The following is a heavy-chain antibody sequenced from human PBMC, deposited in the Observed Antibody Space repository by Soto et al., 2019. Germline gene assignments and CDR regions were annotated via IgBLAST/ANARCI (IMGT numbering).Heavy chain of an antibody. V-gene: IGHV4-30-2*01. Sequence: QLQLQESGSGLVKPSQTLSLTCAVSGGSISSGGYSWSWIRQPPGKGLEWIGYIYHSGSTYYNPSLKRRVTISVDRSENQFSLKLSFVTAADTAVYSCARGGGYTFDYWGQGTLVTVSS. CDR3: ARGGGYTFDY. CDR2: IYHSGST. CDR1: GGSISSGGYS. D-gene: IGHD3-16*01. J-gene: IGHJ4*02.